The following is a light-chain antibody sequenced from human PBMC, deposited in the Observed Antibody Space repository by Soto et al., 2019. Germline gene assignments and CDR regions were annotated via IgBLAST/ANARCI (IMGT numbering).Light chain of an antibody. CDR3: MQGLQTPLYT. CDR2: LGS. V-gene: IGKV2-28*01. CDR1: QSLLHSNGYNY. Sequence: DIVRTQSPLSLPVTPGEPASISCRSSQSLLHSNGYNYLDWYLQKPGQSPQLLIYLGSNRSSGVPDRFSGSGSGTDFTLKISRVEAEDVGVYYCMQGLQTPLYTFGQGTKVDIK. J-gene: IGKJ2*01.